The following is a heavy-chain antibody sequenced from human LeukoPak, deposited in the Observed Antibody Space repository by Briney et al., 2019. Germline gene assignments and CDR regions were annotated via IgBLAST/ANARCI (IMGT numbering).Heavy chain of an antibody. J-gene: IGHJ3*02. CDR3: ARGDHVRIYAESAFDI. Sequence: ASVKVSCKASGYTFSSYDINWVRQATGQGLEWMGWMNPNSGNTGYAQKFQGRVNMTRNTSISTAYMELSSLRSEDTAVYYCARGDHVRIYAESAFDIWGQGTKVTVSS. CDR2: MNPNSGNT. D-gene: IGHD3-3*01. CDR1: GYTFSSYD. V-gene: IGHV1-8*01.